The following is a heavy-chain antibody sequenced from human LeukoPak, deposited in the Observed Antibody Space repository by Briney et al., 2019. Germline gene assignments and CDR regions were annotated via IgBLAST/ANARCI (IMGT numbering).Heavy chain of an antibody. V-gene: IGHV4-34*01. CDR1: GESLTEYY. Sequence: LETLSLTRAVYGESLTEYYSNGFSDPPGKGLEWIAELNHSGNTRYNPSLKSRVTISVDTSTSHFSLRLTSVTAADKAMYCCARGRGTWRQGTLVTVSS. CDR3: ARGRGT. D-gene: IGHD3-10*01. J-gene: IGHJ5*02. CDR2: LNHSGNT.